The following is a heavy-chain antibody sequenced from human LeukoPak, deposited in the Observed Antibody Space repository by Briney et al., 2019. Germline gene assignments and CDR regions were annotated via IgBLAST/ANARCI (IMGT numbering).Heavy chain of an antibody. Sequence: GGSLRLSCAASGFTFSSYSKNWVRQAPGKGLEWVSSISSSSSYIYYADSVKGRFTISRDNAKNSLYLQMNSLRAEDTAVYYCARFPEWELLGSPPPWGQGTMVTVSS. CDR1: GFTFSSYS. CDR3: ARFPEWELLGSPPP. D-gene: IGHD1-26*01. CDR2: ISSSSSYI. V-gene: IGHV3-21*01. J-gene: IGHJ3*01.